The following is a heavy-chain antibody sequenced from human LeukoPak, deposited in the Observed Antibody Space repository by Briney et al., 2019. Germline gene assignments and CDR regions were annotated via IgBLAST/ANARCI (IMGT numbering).Heavy chain of an antibody. CDR2: INHRGST. J-gene: IGHJ3*02. CDR3: ATYSTGFDI. D-gene: IGHD6-19*01. Sequence: SETLSLTCAVYGGSFSDYYWTWIRQPPGKGLEWIGEINHRGSTHYNPSLKSRVTISVDTSKKQFSLKLSSVTAADTAVYYCATYSTGFDIWGQGTMVTVSS. CDR1: GGSFSDYY. V-gene: IGHV4-34*01.